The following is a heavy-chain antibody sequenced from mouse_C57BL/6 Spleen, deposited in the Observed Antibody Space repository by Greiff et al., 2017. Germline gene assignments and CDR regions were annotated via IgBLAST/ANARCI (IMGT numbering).Heavy chain of an antibody. Sequence: EVQLQQSGPELVKPGASVKISCKASGYSFTGYYMNWVKQSPEKSLEWIGEINPSTGGTTYNQKFKAKATLTVDKSSRTASMQLTSLTSEDSAVYASARIYDGYYRYAMDYWGQGTSVTVSS. CDR3: ARIYDGYYRYAMDY. CDR1: GYSFTGYY. V-gene: IGHV1-42*01. J-gene: IGHJ4*01. D-gene: IGHD2-3*01. CDR2: INPSTGGT.